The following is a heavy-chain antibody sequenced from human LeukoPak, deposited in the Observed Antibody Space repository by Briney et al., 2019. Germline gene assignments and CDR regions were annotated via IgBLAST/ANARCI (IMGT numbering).Heavy chain of an antibody. V-gene: IGHV3-30*18. J-gene: IGHJ4*02. CDR3: AKDQGSTSWTYYFDY. CDR2: ISYDGSNK. Sequence: PGRSLRLSCAASGFPFSSYGMHWVRQAPGKGLEWVAVISYDGSNKYYADSVKGRFTISRDNSKNTLYLQMNSLRAEDTAVYYCAKDQGSTSWTYYFDYWGQGTLVTVSS. CDR1: GFPFSSYG. D-gene: IGHD6-13*01.